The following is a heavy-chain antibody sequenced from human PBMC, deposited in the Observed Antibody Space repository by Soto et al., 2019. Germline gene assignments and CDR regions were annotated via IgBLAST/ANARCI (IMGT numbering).Heavy chain of an antibody. CDR2: IGSVGGDT. J-gene: IGHJ3*02. Sequence: ESGGGLVQPGGSLRLSCAASGFTFYSYAMSWVRQAPGKGLEGVSTIGSVGGDTYYADSVKGRFTISRDDSKNTLLLQMNSLRAEDTAVYYCVKDRMAYNSVWDPFDIWGQGTMVTVSS. CDR3: VKDRMAYNSVWDPFDI. CDR1: GFTFYSYA. D-gene: IGHD1-20*01. V-gene: IGHV3-23*01.